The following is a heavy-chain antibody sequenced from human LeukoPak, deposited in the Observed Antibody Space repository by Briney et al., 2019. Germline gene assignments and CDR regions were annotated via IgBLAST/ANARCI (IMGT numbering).Heavy chain of an antibody. CDR2: IDASSHGGTT. CDR3: TRDPGDTDSRYYFDY. J-gene: IGHJ4*02. Sequence: PGRSLRLSCTTSGFTFGGHTMHWVGQAPGKGLEGVGFIDASSHGGTTEYAASVKGRFTISRYDSKSIDHLQMNSLKTEDTAVYYCTRDPGDTDSRYYFDYWGQGTLVTVSS. V-gene: IGHV3-49*04. D-gene: IGHD3-10*01. CDR1: GFTFGGHT.